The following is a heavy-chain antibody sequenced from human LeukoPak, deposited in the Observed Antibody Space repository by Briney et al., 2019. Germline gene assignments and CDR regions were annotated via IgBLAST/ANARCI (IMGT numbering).Heavy chain of an antibody. D-gene: IGHD1-26*01. Sequence: ASVEVSCKASGYTFTGYYMHWVRQAPGQGLEWMVWINPNSGGTNYAQKFQGRVTMTRDTSISTAYMELSRLRSDDTAVYYCVVDGSYYFDYWGQGTLVTVSS. CDR1: GYTFTGYY. J-gene: IGHJ4*02. CDR2: INPNSGGT. CDR3: VVDGSYYFDY. V-gene: IGHV1-2*02.